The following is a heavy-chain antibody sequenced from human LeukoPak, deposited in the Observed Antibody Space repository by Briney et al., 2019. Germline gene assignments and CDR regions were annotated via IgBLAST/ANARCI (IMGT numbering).Heavy chain of an antibody. D-gene: IGHD2-15*01. J-gene: IGHJ4*02. Sequence: GGSLRLSCAASGFTFMSWVRQAPGKGLEGVSSISGGGGYTYYADSVKGRFTISRDNSEDTLYLQMNSLRAEDTAVYYCAKGRDAASYYLDYWGQGTLVTVSS. CDR3: AKGRDAASYYLDY. CDR2: ISGGGGYT. V-gene: IGHV3-23*01. CDR1: GFTF.